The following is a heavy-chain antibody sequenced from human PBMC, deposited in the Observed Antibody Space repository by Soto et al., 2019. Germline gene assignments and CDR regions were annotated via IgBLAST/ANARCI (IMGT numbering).Heavy chain of an antibody. V-gene: IGHV4-59*01. J-gene: IGHJ4*02. CDR2: IYYSGST. Sequence: SETLSLTCTVSGGSISSYYWSWIRQPPGKGLEWIGYIYYSGSTNYNPSLKSRVTISVDTSKNQFSLRLSPVTAADTAVYYCARYTVTYGSFLVGLDYWGQGTLVTVSS. D-gene: IGHD4-17*01. CDR3: ARYTVTYGSFLVGLDY. CDR1: GGSISSYY.